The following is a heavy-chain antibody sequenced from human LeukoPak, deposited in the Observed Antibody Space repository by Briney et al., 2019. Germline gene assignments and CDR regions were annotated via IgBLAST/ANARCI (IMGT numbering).Heavy chain of an antibody. CDR1: GGSISSYY. CDR2: IYYSGST. J-gene: IGHJ4*02. D-gene: IGHD6-13*01. Sequence: SETLSLTCTVSGGSISSYYWSWIRQPPGKGLEWIGYIYYSGSTNYNPSLKSRVTISVDTSKNQFSLKLSSVTDANTAVYYCARGDVYSSSWAFDYWGKGTLVTVSS. V-gene: IGHV4-59*01. CDR3: ARGDVYSSSWAFDY.